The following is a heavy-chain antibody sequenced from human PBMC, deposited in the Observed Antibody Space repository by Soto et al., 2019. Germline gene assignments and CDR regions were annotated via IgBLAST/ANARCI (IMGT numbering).Heavy chain of an antibody. CDR1: GGTFSSYA. CDR3: ASRNYDFWSGYYEDAFDI. CDR2: IIPIFGTA. D-gene: IGHD3-3*01. J-gene: IGHJ3*02. V-gene: IGHV1-69*13. Sequence: ASVKVSCKASGGTFSSYAISWVRQAPGQGLEWMGGIIPIFGTANYAQKFQGRVAITADESTSTAYMELGSLRSEDTAVYYCASRNYDFWSGYYEDAFDIWGQGTMVTVSS.